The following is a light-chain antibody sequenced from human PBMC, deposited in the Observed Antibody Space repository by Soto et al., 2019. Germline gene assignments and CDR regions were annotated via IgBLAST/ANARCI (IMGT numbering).Light chain of an antibody. CDR3: QQYDNLPPWT. Sequence: EVVMTQSPATLSVSPGERATLSCRASQSVRNNLAWYQQKPGQVPRLLIFGASTRAAGIPARFSGSGSGTEFTLTISSLQSEDFGVYFCQQYDNLPPWTFGQGTKVEIK. CDR2: GAS. J-gene: IGKJ1*01. CDR1: QSVRNN. V-gene: IGKV3-15*01.